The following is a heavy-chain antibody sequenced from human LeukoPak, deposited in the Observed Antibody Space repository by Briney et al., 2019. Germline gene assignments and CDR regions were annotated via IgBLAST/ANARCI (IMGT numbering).Heavy chain of an antibody. Sequence: PSETLSLTCTVSGGSISSSSYYWGWIRQPPGKGLEWIGSIYYSGSTYYNPSLKSRVTISVDTSKNQFSLKLSSATAADTAVYYCARQDGYSYGLDYWGQGTLVTVSS. CDR3: ARQDGYSYGLDY. CDR1: GGSISSSSYY. V-gene: IGHV4-39*01. J-gene: IGHJ4*02. D-gene: IGHD5-18*01. CDR2: IYYSGST.